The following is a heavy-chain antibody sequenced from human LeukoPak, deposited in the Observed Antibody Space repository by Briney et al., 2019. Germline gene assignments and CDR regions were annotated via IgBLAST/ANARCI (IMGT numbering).Heavy chain of an antibody. Sequence: SETLSLACTVSGGSISSYYGSWIRQPPGKGLEWVGYIYYSGSTNYNPSLKSRVTISVDTSKNQFSLKLSSVTAADTAVYYCARDRGAEYGYYYYGIDVWGKGTTVTVSS. CDR2: IYYSGST. V-gene: IGHV4-59*01. CDR1: GGSISSYY. CDR3: ARDRGAEYGYYYYGIDV. D-gene: IGHD2-2*01. J-gene: IGHJ6*04.